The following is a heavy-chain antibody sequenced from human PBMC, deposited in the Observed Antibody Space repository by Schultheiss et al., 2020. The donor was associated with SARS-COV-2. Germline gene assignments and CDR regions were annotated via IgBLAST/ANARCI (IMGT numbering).Heavy chain of an antibody. CDR1: GGSISSYY. CDR2: IYYSGST. J-gene: IGHJ4*02. CDR3: ARNIAAAALDY. D-gene: IGHD6-13*01. V-gene: IGHV4-59*12. Sequence: SETLSLTCTVSGGSISSYYWSWIRQPPGKGLEWIGYIYYSGSTNYNPSLKSRVTISVDTSKNQFSLKLSSVTAADTAVYYCARNIAAAALDYWGQGTLVTVSS.